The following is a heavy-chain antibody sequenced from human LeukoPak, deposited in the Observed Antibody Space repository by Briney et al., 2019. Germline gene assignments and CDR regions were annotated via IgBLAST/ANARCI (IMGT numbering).Heavy chain of an antibody. CDR2: IRYDGSNK. V-gene: IGHV3-30*02. Sequence: GGSLRLSCAASGFTFSSYWMSWVRQAPGKGLEWVAFIRYDGSNKYYADSVKGRFTISRDNSKNTLYLQMNSLRAEDTAVYYCAKDRSNVGAIFDYWGQGTRVTVSS. CDR1: GFTFSSYW. D-gene: IGHD1-26*01. J-gene: IGHJ4*02. CDR3: AKDRSNVGAIFDY.